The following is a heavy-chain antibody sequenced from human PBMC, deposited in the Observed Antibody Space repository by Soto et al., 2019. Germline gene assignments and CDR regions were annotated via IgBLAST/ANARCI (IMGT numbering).Heavy chain of an antibody. CDR2: ISYDGSNQ. Sequence: GGSLRLSCAASGFTFNNFAMHWVRQAPGKGLEWVAVISYDGSNQDYRDSVKGRFTISRDNSRNILSLQMDSLRTEDTAVYYCAKDRGNPLRVEDWVDPWGRGTLVTVSS. CDR3: AKDRGNPLRVEDWVDP. V-gene: IGHV3-30*18. D-gene: IGHD5-12*01. J-gene: IGHJ5*02. CDR1: GFTFNNFA.